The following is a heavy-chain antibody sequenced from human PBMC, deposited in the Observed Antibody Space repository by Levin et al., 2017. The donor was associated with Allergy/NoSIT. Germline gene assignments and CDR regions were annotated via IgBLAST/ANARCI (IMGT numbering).Heavy chain of an antibody. CDR3: AHIRRPIIVATIGDFDY. CDR2: IYWDDDK. V-gene: IGHV2-5*02. CDR1: GFSLSTSGVG. Sequence: SGPTLVKPTQTLTLTCTFSGFSLSTSGVGVGWIRQPPGKALEWLALIYWDDDKRYSPSLKSRLTITKDTSKNQVVLTMTNMDPVDTATYYCAHIRRPIIVATIGDFDYWGQGTLVTVSS. J-gene: IGHJ4*02. D-gene: IGHD5-12*01.